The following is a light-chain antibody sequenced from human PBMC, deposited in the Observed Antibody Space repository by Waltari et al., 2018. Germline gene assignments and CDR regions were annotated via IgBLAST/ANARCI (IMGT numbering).Light chain of an antibody. CDR3: QQSFSTPRT. Sequence: DIQMTQSPSSLSASVGDRVTITCRASQSIASYLNWYQKKPGEAPKVLIFAATSLQSGVPSRFSGSGSGTDFTLTITSLQPEDFATYYCQQSFSTPRTFGQGTKVEIK. CDR1: QSIASY. J-gene: IGKJ1*01. CDR2: AAT. V-gene: IGKV1-39*01.